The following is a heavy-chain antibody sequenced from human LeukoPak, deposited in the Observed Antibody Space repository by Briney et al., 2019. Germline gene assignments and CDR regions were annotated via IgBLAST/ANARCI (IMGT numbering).Heavy chain of an antibody. V-gene: IGHV4-30-2*03. D-gene: IGHD6-13*01. Sequence: PSETLSLGCAVSYGSISNGVYSWSWIRQPPVKGLERIGYVYYSGSTNYNPSLKSRVTISVDTSKNQLPLKLSSVTAADTAVYYCARSPYSSSWYWEYGYWFDLWGQGTVVTVSS. CDR1: YGSISNGVYS. CDR3: ARSPYSSSWYWEYGYWFDL. J-gene: IGHJ5*02. CDR2: VYYSGST.